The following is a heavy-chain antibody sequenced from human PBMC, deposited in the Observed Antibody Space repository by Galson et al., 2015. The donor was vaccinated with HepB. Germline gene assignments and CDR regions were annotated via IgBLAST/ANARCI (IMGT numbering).Heavy chain of an antibody. V-gene: IGHV3-7*03. CDR3: ARDGPPLIGYCSSTSCYHYYYGMDV. J-gene: IGHJ6*02. D-gene: IGHD2-2*01. CDR2: IKQDGSEK. Sequence: SLRLSCAASGFTVSSNYMSWVCQAPGKGLEWVANIKQDGSEKYYVDSVKGRFTISRDNAKNSLYLQMNSLRAEDTAVYYCARDGPPLIGYCSSTSCYHYYYGMDVWGQGTTVTVSS. CDR1: GFTVSSNY.